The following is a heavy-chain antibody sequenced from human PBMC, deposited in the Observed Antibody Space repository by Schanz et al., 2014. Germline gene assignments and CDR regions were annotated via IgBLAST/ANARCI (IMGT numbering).Heavy chain of an antibody. J-gene: IGHJ4*02. CDR1: GFTFSPWA. CDR3: SRGVARERYSDWLELDY. Sequence: QVQLVESGGGVVQPGRSLRLSCAASGFTFSPWAMHWVRQAPGKGLEWVAVISYEGDDKYYGDSVKGRFTISRDSPKNRLYLQMNSLRPEDSGVYYCSRGVARERYSDWLELDYWGQGTLVTVSS. V-gene: IGHV3-30*04. D-gene: IGHD3-9*01. CDR2: ISYEGDDK.